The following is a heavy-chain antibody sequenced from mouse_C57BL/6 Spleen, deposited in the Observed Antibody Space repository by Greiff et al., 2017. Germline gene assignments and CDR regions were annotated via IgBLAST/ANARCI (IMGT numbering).Heavy chain of an antibody. Sequence: QVHVKQSGPELVKPGASVKISCKASGYAFSSSWMNWVKQRPGKGLEWIGRIYPGDGDTNYNGKFKGKATLTADKSSSTAYMQLSSLTSEDSAVYFCAREGAHYYGSSYWYFDVWGTGTTVTVSS. CDR3: AREGAHYYGSSYWYFDV. CDR2: IYPGDGDT. D-gene: IGHD1-1*01. V-gene: IGHV1-82*01. CDR1: GYAFSSSW. J-gene: IGHJ1*03.